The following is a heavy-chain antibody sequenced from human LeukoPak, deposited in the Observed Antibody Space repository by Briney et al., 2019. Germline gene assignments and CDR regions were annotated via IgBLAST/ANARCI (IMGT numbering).Heavy chain of an antibody. D-gene: IGHD1-14*01. V-gene: IGHV3-15*01. Sequence: GGSLRLSCATSGFTFSNAWMTWVRQAPGKGLEWVGRIKSKTDDGTIDYAAPVKGRFTISRDDSKNTLYLQVNSLNTEDTAVYYCATGRRFDYWGQGTLVTVSS. CDR1: GFTFSNAW. CDR2: IKSKTDDGTI. J-gene: IGHJ4*02. CDR3: ATGRRFDY.